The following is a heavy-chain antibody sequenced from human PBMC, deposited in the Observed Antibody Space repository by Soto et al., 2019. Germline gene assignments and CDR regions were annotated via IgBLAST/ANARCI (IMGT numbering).Heavy chain of an antibody. Sequence: GGSLRLSCAASGFTFSSYAMHWVRQAPGEGLEWVAVISYDGSNKYYADSVKGRFTISRDNTKNTLYLQMNSLRAEDTAVYYCARAPLLYDFWSGSFDYWGQGTLVTVSS. D-gene: IGHD3-3*01. J-gene: IGHJ4*02. CDR3: ARAPLLYDFWSGSFDY. V-gene: IGHV3-30-3*01. CDR1: GFTFSSYA. CDR2: ISYDGSNK.